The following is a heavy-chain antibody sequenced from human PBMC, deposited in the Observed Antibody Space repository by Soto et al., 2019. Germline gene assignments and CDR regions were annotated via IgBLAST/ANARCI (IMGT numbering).Heavy chain of an antibody. J-gene: IGHJ3*02. CDR3: ARTPNKYYYDSSGYYYSGVFDI. D-gene: IGHD3-22*01. CDR2: IYYSGST. Sequence: SETLSLTCTVSGGSISSGGYYWSWIRQHPGKGLEWIGYIYYSGSTYYNPSLKSRVTISVDTSKNQFSLKLSSVTAADTAVYYCARTPNKYYYDSSGYYYSGVFDIWGQGKMVTVSS. V-gene: IGHV4-31*03. CDR1: GGSISSGGYY.